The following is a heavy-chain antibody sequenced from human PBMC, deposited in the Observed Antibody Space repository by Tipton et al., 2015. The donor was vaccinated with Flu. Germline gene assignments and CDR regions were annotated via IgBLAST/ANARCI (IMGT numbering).Heavy chain of an antibody. J-gene: IGHJ4*02. CDR1: GFTFRIYA. V-gene: IGHV3-23*01. CDR3: AKDRAAVPEGGFDY. D-gene: IGHD6-19*01. Sequence: SLRLSCAASGFTFRIYAMSWARRAPGKGLEWVSGISDGGGRTYYADSVKGRFTISRDNSKNTLYLQMNSLRAEDTAVYYCAKDRAAVPEGGFDYWGQGTLVTVSS. CDR2: ISDGGGRT.